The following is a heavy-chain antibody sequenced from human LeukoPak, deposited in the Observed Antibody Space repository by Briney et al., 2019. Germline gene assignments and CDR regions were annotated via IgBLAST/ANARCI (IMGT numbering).Heavy chain of an antibody. V-gene: IGHV3-15*01. D-gene: IGHD2-15*01. Sequence: GGSLRLSCAASGFTFSSYWMSWVRQAPGKGLQWVARIRSNAAGETTDLAAPVKGRIIISRDDSKNMAYLQFNSLTTEDTAVYYCAQGSGQFLEDWGQGTLVTVSS. CDR3: AQGSGQFLED. CDR2: IRSNAAGETT. J-gene: IGHJ4*02. CDR1: GFTFSSYW.